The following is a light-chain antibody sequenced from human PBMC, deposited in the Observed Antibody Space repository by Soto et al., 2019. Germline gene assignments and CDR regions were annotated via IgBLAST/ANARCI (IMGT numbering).Light chain of an antibody. J-gene: IGKJ4*01. Sequence: DFQLAQSPSSLSPSVGDRVTITCRASQHIMKDLAWYQQKPGKPPRLLISAASTLQSGVPSRFSASGFGTEFTLTISSLQPEDAATDYCHKYNSLPPTFGGGTKVDIK. CDR1: QHIMKD. V-gene: IGKV1-27*01. CDR2: AAS. CDR3: HKYNSLPPT.